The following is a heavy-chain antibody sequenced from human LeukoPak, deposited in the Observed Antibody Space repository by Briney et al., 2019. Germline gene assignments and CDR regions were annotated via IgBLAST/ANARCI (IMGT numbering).Heavy chain of an antibody. J-gene: IGHJ5*02. Sequence: PGGSLRLSCAASGFTFSTYAMHWVRQAPGKGLEWVAVISYDGSNKYYADSVMGRFTISRDNSKNTLYLQMNSLRAEDTAIYYCARDHSIIVVPPPRPRFDPWGQGTLVTVSS. V-gene: IGHV3-30*04. CDR3: ARDHSIIVVPPPRPRFDP. CDR2: ISYDGSNK. CDR1: GFTFSTYA. D-gene: IGHD2-21*01.